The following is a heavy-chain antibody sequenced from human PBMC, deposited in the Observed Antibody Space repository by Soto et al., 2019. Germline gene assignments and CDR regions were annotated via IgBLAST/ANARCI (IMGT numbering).Heavy chain of an antibody. D-gene: IGHD6-19*01. CDR1: GFTFSSYA. J-gene: IGHJ6*02. CDR2: ISGSGGST. CDR3: AKPYSSGWYPDHYGMDV. V-gene: IGHV3-23*01. Sequence: EVQLLESGGGLVQPGGSLRLSCAASGFTFSSYAMSWVRQAPGKGLEWVSAISGSGGSTYYADSVKGRFTISRDNSKNTLYLQMNSLRAEDTAVYYCAKPYSSGWYPDHYGMDVWGQGTTVTVSS.